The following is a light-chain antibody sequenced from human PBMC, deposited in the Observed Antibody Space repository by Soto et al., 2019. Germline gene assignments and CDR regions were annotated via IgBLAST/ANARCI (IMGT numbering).Light chain of an antibody. V-gene: IGLV2-11*01. Sequence: QSALTQPRSVSGSPGQSVTISCTGTSSDVGGYNYVSWYLQHPGKAPKVMIYDVSKRPSGVPDRFSGSKSGNTASLTISGLQAEDEADYYCCSFAGNYSYGFGTGTKGTAL. CDR3: CSFAGNYSYG. J-gene: IGLJ1*01. CDR1: SSDVGGYNY. CDR2: DVS.